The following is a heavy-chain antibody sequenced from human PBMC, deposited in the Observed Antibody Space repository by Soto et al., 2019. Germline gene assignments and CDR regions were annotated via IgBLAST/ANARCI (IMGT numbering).Heavy chain of an antibody. CDR3: ARRKLEMMYVGWFDP. CDR2: IHHSGST. J-gene: IGHJ5*02. D-gene: IGHD2-8*01. CDR1: GDSISSRNW. V-gene: IGHV4-4*02. Sequence: QVQLQESGPGLVKPSETLSLTCAVSGDSISSRNWWSWVRQTPGKGLEYIGEIHHSGSTNYNPSLQSRVTMSVDKSKNQFSLNLNSVTAADTAIYYCARRKLEMMYVGWFDPWGQGTLVTVSS.